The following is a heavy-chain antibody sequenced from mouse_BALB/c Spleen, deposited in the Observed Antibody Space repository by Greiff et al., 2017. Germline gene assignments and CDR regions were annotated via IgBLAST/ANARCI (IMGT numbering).Heavy chain of an antibody. Sequence: VKLQESGAELVRPGVSVKISCKGSGYTFTDYAMHWVKQSHAKSLEWIGVISTYYGDASYNQKFKGKATMTVDKSSSTAYMELARLTSEDSAIYYCARIEYYYGSSNDLDYWGQGTTLTVSS. J-gene: IGHJ2*01. D-gene: IGHD1-1*01. V-gene: IGHV1S137*01. CDR3: ARIEYYYGSSNDLDY. CDR2: ISTYYGDA. CDR1: GYTFTDYA.